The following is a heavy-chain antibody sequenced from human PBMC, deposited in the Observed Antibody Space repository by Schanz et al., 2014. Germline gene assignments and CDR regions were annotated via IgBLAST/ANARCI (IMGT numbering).Heavy chain of an antibody. J-gene: IGHJ4*02. V-gene: IGHV3-33*01. CDR3: ARPRFDYGEVDY. CDR2: IWNNGVTK. D-gene: IGHD4-17*01. Sequence: VQLLESGGGLVRPGRSLILSCSVSGFSLNTYGIHWFRQPAGKGLEWVAVIWNNGVTKYYADSVRGRFTISRDRFQNTLYLRMSSLRAEDTAVYYCARPRFDYGEVDYWGQGTLVTVSS. CDR1: GFSLNTYG.